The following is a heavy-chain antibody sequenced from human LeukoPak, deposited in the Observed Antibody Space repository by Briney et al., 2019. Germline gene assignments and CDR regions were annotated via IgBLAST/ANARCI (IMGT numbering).Heavy chain of an antibody. Sequence: SETLSLTCTVSGGSISNSFYYWGWIRQPPGKGLEWIGGINYSGSTYYNPSLKSRVTISVDTSKSQFSLKLSSVTAADTAVYYCARRPNNILTGYVRYWGQGTLVTVSS. CDR3: ARRPNNILTGYVRY. V-gene: IGHV4-39*01. J-gene: IGHJ4*02. CDR1: GGSISNSFYY. D-gene: IGHD3-9*01. CDR2: INYSGST.